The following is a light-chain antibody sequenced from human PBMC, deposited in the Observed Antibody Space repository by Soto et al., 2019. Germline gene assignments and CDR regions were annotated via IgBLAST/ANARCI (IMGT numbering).Light chain of an antibody. Sequence: DIQMTQSPSTLSASVGDRVALTCRASQNIGSSLAWYQQKPDEAPKLLIYDASSLGSGVPLRFGVSGSGTAVTLSISSLQHDDVATCYCQQFKTPFTFGGGTKVEIK. V-gene: IGKV1-5*01. CDR3: QQFKTPFT. CDR1: QNIGSS. CDR2: DAS. J-gene: IGKJ4*01.